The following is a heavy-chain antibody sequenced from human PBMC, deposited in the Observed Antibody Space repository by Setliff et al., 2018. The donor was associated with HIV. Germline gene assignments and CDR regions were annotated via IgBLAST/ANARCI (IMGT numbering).Heavy chain of an antibody. J-gene: IGHJ6*02. V-gene: IGHV4-4*02. CDR2: IYHSEYT. CDR1: GGSISSNDW. Sequence: PSETLSLTCAVSGGSISSNDWWSWVRQPPGKGLEWIGEIYHSEYTNYNPSLKSRVSMSVDTSKNQFSLKLSSVTAADTAVYYCARRGDFFYYAMDVWGQGTTVTVSS. CDR3: ARRGDFFYYAMDV.